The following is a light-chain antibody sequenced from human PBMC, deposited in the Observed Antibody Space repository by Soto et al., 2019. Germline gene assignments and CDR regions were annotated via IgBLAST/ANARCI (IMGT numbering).Light chain of an antibody. J-gene: IGKJ5*01. CDR2: DAS. CDR3: QQYNNWPPIT. V-gene: IGKV3D-15*01. CDR1: QSVSSY. Sequence: VFTQSPGTLSLSPGERATLSCRASQSVSSYLAWYQQKPGQAPRLLIYDASNRTTGIPTRFSGSGCGTEFTLTISSLQSEDFAVYYGQQYNNWPPITFGQGTRLEIK.